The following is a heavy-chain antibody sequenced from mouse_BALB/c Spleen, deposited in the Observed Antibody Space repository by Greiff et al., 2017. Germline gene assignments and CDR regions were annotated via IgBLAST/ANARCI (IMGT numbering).Heavy chain of an antibody. D-gene: IGHD2-4*01. Sequence: EVQRVESGPGLVKPSQSLSLTCTVTGYSITSDYAWNWIRQFPGNKLEWMGYISYSGSTSYNPSLKSRISITRDTSKNQFFLQLNSVTTEDTATYYCARSGDYDKGPWFAYWGQGTLVTVSA. CDR2: ISYSGST. V-gene: IGHV3-2*02. J-gene: IGHJ3*01. CDR3: ARSGDYDKGPWFAY. CDR1: GYSITSDYA.